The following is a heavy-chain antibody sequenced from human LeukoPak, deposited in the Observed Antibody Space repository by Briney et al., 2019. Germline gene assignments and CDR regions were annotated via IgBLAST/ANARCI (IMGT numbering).Heavy chain of an antibody. CDR1: GGSVSGHY. Sequence: PSETLSLTCGVSGGSVSGHYWSWIRQPPGKGLEWIAYVHYSGSTSYNPSLKSRVTISVDTSQNQFSLKVTSVTAADTAVYYCARVGDISSYYYYFDYWGQGTLVTASS. D-gene: IGHD3-22*01. CDR3: ARVGDISSYYYYFDY. V-gene: IGHV4-59*02. CDR2: VHYSGST. J-gene: IGHJ4*02.